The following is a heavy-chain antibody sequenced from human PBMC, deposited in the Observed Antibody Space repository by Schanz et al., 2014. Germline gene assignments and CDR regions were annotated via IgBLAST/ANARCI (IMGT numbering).Heavy chain of an antibody. CDR1: GDSLTSNRW. CDR3: ARGDISGYNGGLMDT. J-gene: IGHJ5*02. CDR2: IYHSGRT. D-gene: IGHD5-12*01. Sequence: QVQLQESGPGLLKPSGTLSLTCAVSGDSLTSNRWWSWVRQPPGKGLEWIGEIYHSGRTNYDPSLKSRVTISMDNSNNQLSLKVSSVTAADTAIYYCARGDISGYNGGLMDTWGQGTLVTVSS. V-gene: IGHV4-4*02.